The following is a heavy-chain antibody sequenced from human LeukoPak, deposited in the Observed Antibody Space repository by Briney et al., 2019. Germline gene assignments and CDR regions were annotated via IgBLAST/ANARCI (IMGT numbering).Heavy chain of an antibody. Sequence: SETLSLTCTVSGGSISSGGYYWSRLRQHPGKGLEWIGYIYYSGSTYYNPSLKSRVTISVDTSKNQFSLKLSSVTAADTAVYYCARDRGFPYYFDYWGQGTLVTVSS. CDR2: IYYSGST. CDR1: GGSISSGGYY. V-gene: IGHV4-31*03. CDR3: ARDRGFPYYFDY. J-gene: IGHJ4*02. D-gene: IGHD3-10*01.